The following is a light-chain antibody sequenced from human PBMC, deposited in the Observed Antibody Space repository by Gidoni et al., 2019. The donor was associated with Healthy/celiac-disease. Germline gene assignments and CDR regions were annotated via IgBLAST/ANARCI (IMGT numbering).Light chain of an antibody. CDR1: QSVSSSY. V-gene: IGKV3-20*01. Sequence: EIVLTKSLGTPSLSPGERASLSCRARQSVSSSYLAWYQQKPGQAPRLLIYGASSRATGIPDRFGGSGSGTDFTLTVSRLGPGDVAVYYCQQYGSSPLPFGRXTRLEIK. CDR2: GAS. J-gene: IGKJ5*01. CDR3: QQYGSSPLP.